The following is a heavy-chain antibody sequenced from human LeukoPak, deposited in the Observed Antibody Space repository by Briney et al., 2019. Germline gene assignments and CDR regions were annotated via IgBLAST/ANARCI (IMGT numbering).Heavy chain of an antibody. CDR3: ARGRYFDFYDY. Sequence: SQTLSLTCAISGDSVSSVSAAWSWIRQSPSRGLEWLGRTYYRSRWHLDYAVSVESRITITPDTSKNQFSLQLNSVTPEDTAVYYCARGRYFDFYDYWGQGTLVTVSS. D-gene: IGHD3-9*01. CDR1: GDSVSSVSAA. J-gene: IGHJ4*02. CDR2: TYYRSRWHL. V-gene: IGHV6-1*01.